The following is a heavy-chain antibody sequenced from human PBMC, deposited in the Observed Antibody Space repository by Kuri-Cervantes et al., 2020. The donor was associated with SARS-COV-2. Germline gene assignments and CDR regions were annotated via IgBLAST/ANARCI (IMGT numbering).Heavy chain of an antibody. Sequence: LSLTCAASGFTFSSYSMNWVRQAPGKGLEWVGFIRSKAYGGTTEYAASVKGRFTISRDDSKSIAYLQMNSLKTEDTAVYYCTRDDFWSGYCDYWGQGTLVTVSS. V-gene: IGHV3-49*04. J-gene: IGHJ4*02. CDR3: TRDDFWSGYCDY. D-gene: IGHD3-3*01. CDR2: IRSKAYGGTT. CDR1: GFTFSSYS.